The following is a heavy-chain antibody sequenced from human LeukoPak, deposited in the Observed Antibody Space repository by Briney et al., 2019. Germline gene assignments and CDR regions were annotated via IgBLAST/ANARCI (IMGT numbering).Heavy chain of an antibody. Sequence: SVKVSCKASGGTFSSYAISWVRQAPGRGLEWMGRIIPIFGTANYAQKFQGRVTITTDESTSTAYMELSSLRSEDTAVYYCARDPDYYGSGSMDYWGQGTLVTVSS. J-gene: IGHJ4*02. CDR3: ARDPDYYGSGSMDY. V-gene: IGHV1-69*05. D-gene: IGHD3-10*01. CDR1: GGTFSSYA. CDR2: IIPIFGTA.